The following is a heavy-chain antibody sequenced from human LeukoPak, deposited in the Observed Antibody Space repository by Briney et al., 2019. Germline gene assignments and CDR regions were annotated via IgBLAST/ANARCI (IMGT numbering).Heavy chain of an antibody. D-gene: IGHD6-19*01. CDR2: IWYDGSNK. J-gene: IGHJ6*03. V-gene: IGHV3-33*06. CDR3: AKGKQWLDYYYYYMDV. CDR1: GFTFSNYG. Sequence: GGSLRLSCAASGFTFSNYGIHWVRQAPGKGLEWVAVIWYDGSNKYYADSVKGRFTISRDNSKNTLFLEMNSLRAEDTAVYYCAKGKQWLDYYYYYMDVWGKGTTVTVSS.